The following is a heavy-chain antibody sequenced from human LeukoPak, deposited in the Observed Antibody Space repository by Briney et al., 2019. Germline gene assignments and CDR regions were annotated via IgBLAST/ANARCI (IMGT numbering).Heavy chain of an antibody. V-gene: IGHV4-38-2*02. J-gene: IGHJ3*02. D-gene: IGHD2-2*01. Sequence: SETLSLTCTVSGYSISSGYYWGWIRPPPGKGVEWIGSIYHSGSTYYNPSLKSRVTISVDTSKNQFSLKLSSVTAADTAVHYCASYCSSTSCFASDAFDIWGQGTMVTVSS. CDR2: IYHSGST. CDR1: GYSISSGYY. CDR3: ASYCSSTSCFASDAFDI.